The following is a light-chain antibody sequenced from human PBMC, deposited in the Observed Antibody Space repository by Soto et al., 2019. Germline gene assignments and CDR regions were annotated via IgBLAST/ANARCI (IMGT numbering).Light chain of an antibody. CDR3: QHYGSSLIFT. V-gene: IGKV3-20*01. Sequence: EIVLTQSPGTLSLSPGERATLSCRASQSVNSNFLAWYQQKPGQGPRLLIYGTSGRATGIPDRFSGSGSGTDFTLTISRLEPEDFAVYFCQHYGSSLIFTFGPGTKVEIK. CDR2: GTS. J-gene: IGKJ3*01. CDR1: QSVNSNF.